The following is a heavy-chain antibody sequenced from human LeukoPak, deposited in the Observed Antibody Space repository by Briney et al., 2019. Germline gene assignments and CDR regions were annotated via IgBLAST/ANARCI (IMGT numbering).Heavy chain of an antibody. D-gene: IGHD2-15*01. CDR3: AKGCAGGGSCYILDY. Sequence: PGGSPRLSCAASGFSFNSHGMHWVRQAPGKGLEWVAVIADDGNNEKYADSVKGRFTVSRDNSRNTLFLQMNSLRAEDTAVYYCAKGCAGGGSCYILDYWGQGTLVTVSA. CDR1: GFSFNSHG. J-gene: IGHJ4*02. CDR2: IADDGNNE. V-gene: IGHV3-30*18.